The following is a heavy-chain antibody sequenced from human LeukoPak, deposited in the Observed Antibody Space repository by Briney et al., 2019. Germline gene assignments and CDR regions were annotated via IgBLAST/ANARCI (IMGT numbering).Heavy chain of an antibody. J-gene: IGHJ4*02. CDR2: IRSDSSNQ. D-gene: IGHD1-26*01. Sequence: GGSLRLSCTASGFIFNNYDMHWVRQAPGKGPEWVAFIRSDSSNQYYADSVKGRFTISRDNAKNTVYLQMNSLRAEDTAVYYCARGGVGSFDYWGQGALVTVSP. CDR3: ARGGVGSFDY. V-gene: IGHV3-30*02. CDR1: GFIFNNYD.